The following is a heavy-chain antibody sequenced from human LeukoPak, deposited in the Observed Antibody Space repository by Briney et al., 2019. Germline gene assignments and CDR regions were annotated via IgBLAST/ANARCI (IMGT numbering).Heavy chain of an antibody. V-gene: IGHV1-58*01. J-gene: IGHJ3*02. D-gene: IGHD6-13*01. Sequence: GTSVKVSCKASRFTFTSSAVQWVRQARGQRLEWIGWIVVGSGSTNYAQKFQERVTITRDMSTSTAYMELSSLRSEDTAVYYCAAESRSSDDAFDIWGQGTMVTVSS. CDR1: RFTFTSSA. CDR2: IVVGSGST. CDR3: AAESRSSDDAFDI.